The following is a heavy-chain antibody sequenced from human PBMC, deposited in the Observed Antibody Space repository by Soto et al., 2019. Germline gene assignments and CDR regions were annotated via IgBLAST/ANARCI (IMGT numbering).Heavy chain of an antibody. CDR3: ARAKITGLFDY. Sequence: SETLSLSCAVYGGSFSGYYWTWIRQPPGTGLEWIGEINHSGSTNYNPSLKSRVTISVDTSKNQFSLKLTSVTAADTAVYYCARAKITGLFDYWGQGILVTVST. CDR1: GGSFSGYY. CDR2: INHSGST. V-gene: IGHV4-34*01. J-gene: IGHJ4*02.